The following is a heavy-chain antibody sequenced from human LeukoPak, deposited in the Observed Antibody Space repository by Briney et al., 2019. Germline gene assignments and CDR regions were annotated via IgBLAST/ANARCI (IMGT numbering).Heavy chain of an antibody. CDR1: GFTFSSYS. Sequence: GGSLRLSCAASGFTFSSYSMNWVRQAPGKGLEWVSSISSSSSYIYYADSVKGRFTTSRDNAKNSLYLQMNSLRAEDTAVYYCARDFTYDSSGYGFGYWGQGTLVTVSS. J-gene: IGHJ4*02. CDR2: ISSSSSYI. CDR3: ARDFTYDSSGYGFGY. V-gene: IGHV3-21*01. D-gene: IGHD3-22*01.